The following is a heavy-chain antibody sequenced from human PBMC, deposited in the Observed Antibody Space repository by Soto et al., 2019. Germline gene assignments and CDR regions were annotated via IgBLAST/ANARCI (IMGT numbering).Heavy chain of an antibody. V-gene: IGHV1-18*04. J-gene: IGHJ3*02. Sequence: ASVKVSCKASGYTFTSYGISWVRQAPGQGLEWMGWISAYNGNTNYAQKLQGRVTMTTDTSTSTAYMELRSPRSDDTAVYYCARTYYYGSGISSDDAFDIWGQGTMVTVSS. CDR2: ISAYNGNT. CDR3: ARTYYYGSGISSDDAFDI. CDR1: GYTFTSYG. D-gene: IGHD3-10*01.